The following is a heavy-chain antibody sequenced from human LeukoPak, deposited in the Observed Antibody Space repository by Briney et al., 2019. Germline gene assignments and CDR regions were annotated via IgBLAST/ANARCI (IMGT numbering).Heavy chain of an antibody. CDR1: GFTVSSDS. V-gene: IGHV3-53*01. CDR2: IYSGGST. Sequence: GGSLRLSCTVSGFTVSSDSMSWVRQAPAKGLEWVSFIYSGGSTHYSDSVKGRFTISRDNSKNTLYLQMNSLRAEDTAVYYCARRAGAYSHPYDYWGQGTMVTVSS. D-gene: IGHD4/OR15-4a*01. J-gene: IGHJ4*02. CDR3: ARRAGAYSHPYDY.